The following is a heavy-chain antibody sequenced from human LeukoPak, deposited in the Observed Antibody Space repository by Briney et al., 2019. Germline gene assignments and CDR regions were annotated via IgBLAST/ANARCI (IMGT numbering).Heavy chain of an antibody. V-gene: IGHV1-2*02. Sequence: ASLKVSCKASGYTFSDYFIHWVRQAPGQGLEWMGCINPKNGGTNYAQNFQGRVTMTRYTSISTAYMELSSLTSVDTAVYYCTRGILPDWGQGTLVTASS. CDR2: INPKNGGT. CDR1: GYTFSDYF. J-gene: IGHJ4*02. CDR3: TRGILPD. D-gene: IGHD3-9*01.